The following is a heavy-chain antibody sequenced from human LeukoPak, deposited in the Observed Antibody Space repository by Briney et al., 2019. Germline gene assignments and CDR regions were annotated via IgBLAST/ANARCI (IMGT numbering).Heavy chain of an antibody. CDR1: GYTFTSYG. J-gene: IGHJ3*02. CDR3: AREIVILRIGPLIDAFDI. Sequence: GASVKVSCKASGYTFTSYGISWVRQAPGQGLEWMGWISAYNGNTNYAQKLQGRVTMTTDTSTSTAYMELRSLRSDDTAVYYCAREIVILRIGPLIDAFDIWGQGTMVTVSS. V-gene: IGHV1-18*01. CDR2: ISAYNGNT. D-gene: IGHD3-22*01.